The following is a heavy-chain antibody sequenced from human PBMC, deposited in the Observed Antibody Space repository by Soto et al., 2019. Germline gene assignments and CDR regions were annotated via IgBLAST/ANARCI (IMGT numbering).Heavy chain of an antibody. CDR3: ARRTVNIRTFYSGLKTHCFDY. CDR2: IYYSGST. D-gene: IGHD6-19*01. V-gene: IGHV4-39*01. Sequence: SETLSLTCAVSGDSMCSRDYYWGWIRQPPGKGLEWIGSIYYSGSTYYNPSLQSRVAISVDTSKNQFSLKLKSVTAADTAIYYCARRTVNIRTFYSGLKTHCFDYWGQGAPVTVSS. J-gene: IGHJ4*02. CDR1: GDSMCSRDYY.